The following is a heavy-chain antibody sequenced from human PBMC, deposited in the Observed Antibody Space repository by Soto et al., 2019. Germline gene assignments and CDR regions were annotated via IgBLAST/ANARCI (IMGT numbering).Heavy chain of an antibody. V-gene: IGHV3-33*01. J-gene: IGHJ4*02. CDR3: ARFRDGYNGYYFDY. CDR2: IWYDGSNK. D-gene: IGHD3-10*01. CDR1: GFTFSSYG. Sequence: GGSLRLSCAASGFTFSSYGMHWVRQAPGKGLEWVAVIWYDGSNKYYADSVKGRFTISRDNSKNTLYLQMNSLRAEDTAVYYCARFRDGYNGYYFDYWGQGTLVTVSS.